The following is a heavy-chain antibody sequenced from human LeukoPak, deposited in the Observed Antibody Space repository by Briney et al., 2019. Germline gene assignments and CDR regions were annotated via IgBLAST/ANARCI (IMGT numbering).Heavy chain of an antibody. CDR3: ARYCSSTSCHSWGAFDI. CDR2: INPNSGGT. CDR1: GYTFTGYY. J-gene: IGHJ3*02. Sequence: GASVKVSCKASGYTFTGYYMHWVRQAPGQGLEWMGWINPNSGGTNYAQKLQGRVTMTRDTSISTAYMELSRLRSDDTAVYYCARYCSSTSCHSWGAFDIWGQGTMVTVSS. D-gene: IGHD2-2*01. V-gene: IGHV1-2*02.